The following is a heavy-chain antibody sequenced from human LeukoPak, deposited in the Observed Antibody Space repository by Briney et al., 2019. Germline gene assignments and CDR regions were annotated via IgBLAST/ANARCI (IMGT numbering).Heavy chain of an antibody. CDR3: AKDFGSVLPGTTGPEY. D-gene: IGHD1-1*01. CDR1: GVTFSSYD. Sequence: GGSLRLSCAASGVTFSSYDMNWVRQAPGKGLEWVSYISPSSTRIDYAASVRGRFTISRDNAKRSLYLQMSGLRAEDTAVYYCAKDFGSVLPGTTGPEYWGQGTLVTVSS. CDR2: ISPSSTRI. V-gene: IGHV3-48*04. J-gene: IGHJ4*02.